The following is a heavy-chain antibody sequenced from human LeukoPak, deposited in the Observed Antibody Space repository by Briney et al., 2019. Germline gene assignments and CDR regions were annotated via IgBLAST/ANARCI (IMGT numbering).Heavy chain of an antibody. CDR3: ANHVDTAMEFDY. J-gene: IGHJ4*02. CDR2: INTDGKIT. V-gene: IGHV3-74*01. CDR1: GFTFSTYW. Sequence: GGSLRLSCAASGFTFSTYWMHWVRQVPGKGLVWVSRINTDGKITNHADSVKGRFTISRDNAKNTLFLQMNSLRAEDTAVYYCANHVDTAMEFDYWGQGTLVTVSS. D-gene: IGHD5-18*01.